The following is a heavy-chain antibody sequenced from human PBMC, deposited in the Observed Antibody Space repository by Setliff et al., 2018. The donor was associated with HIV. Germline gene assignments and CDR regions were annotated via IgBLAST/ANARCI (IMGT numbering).Heavy chain of an antibody. D-gene: IGHD3-9*01. CDR1: GYTFTSYP. V-gene: IGHV1-46*01. J-gene: IGHJ4*02. CDR2: INTSGGSA. CDR3: ATLAWLEDYFDY. Sequence: ASVKVSCKASGYTFTSYPMHWVRQAPGQGLEWMGVINTSGGSAGYAQKFQGRVTMTEDTSTDTAYMDLSSLRSEDTAVYYCATLAWLEDYFDYWGQGTLVTVSS.